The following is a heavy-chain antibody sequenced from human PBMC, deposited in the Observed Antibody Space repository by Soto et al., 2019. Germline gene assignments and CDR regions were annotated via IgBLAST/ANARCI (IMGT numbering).Heavy chain of an antibody. D-gene: IGHD6-6*01. CDR3: ARQYPSSSRHFDH. Sequence: EVELVESGGGLVKPGESLKLSCAASGFTLRTYNMIWVRQAPGKGLEWLASVRSGSSNIYYAASVKGRFTIYRDNAQNSLFLQINSLSAEDTAVYYCARQYPSSSRHFDHWGQGTLVTVSA. V-gene: IGHV3-21*01. CDR1: GFTLRTYN. CDR2: VRSGSSNI. J-gene: IGHJ4*02.